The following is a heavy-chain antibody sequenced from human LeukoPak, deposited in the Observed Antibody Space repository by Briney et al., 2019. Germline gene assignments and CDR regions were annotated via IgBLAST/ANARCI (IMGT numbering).Heavy chain of an antibody. D-gene: IGHD3-10*01. CDR1: GFTFSDYY. V-gene: IGHV3-11*01. Sequence: GGSLRLSCAASGFTFSDYYMSWIRQAPGKGLEWVSYISSSGSTMYSADSVKGRFTISRDNAKNSLYLQMNSLRAEDTAVYYCARFYYGSGRPTQLDYWGQGTLVTVSS. CDR2: ISSSGSTM. J-gene: IGHJ4*02. CDR3: ARFYYGSGRPTQLDY.